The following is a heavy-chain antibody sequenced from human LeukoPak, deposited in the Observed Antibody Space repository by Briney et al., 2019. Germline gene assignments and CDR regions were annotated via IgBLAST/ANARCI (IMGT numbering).Heavy chain of an antibody. CDR2: ISYDGSNK. V-gene: IGHV3-30*18. CDR3: ANYASGSVDY. Sequence: GGSLRLSCAASGLTFSSYGMHWVRQAPGKGLEWVAVISYDGSNKYYADSVKGRFTISRDNSKNTLYLQMNSLRAEDTAVYYRANYASGSVDYWSQGTLVTVSS. J-gene: IGHJ4*02. D-gene: IGHD3-10*01. CDR1: GLTFSSYG.